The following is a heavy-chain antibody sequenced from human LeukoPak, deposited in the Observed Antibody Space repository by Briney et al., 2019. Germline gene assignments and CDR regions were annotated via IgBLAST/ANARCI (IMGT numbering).Heavy chain of an antibody. CDR1: GGSISSYY. CDR2: IYYSGST. Sequence: SETLSLTCTVSGGSISSYYWSWIRQPPGKGLEWIGYIYYSGSTNYNPSLKSRVTISVDTSKNQFSLKLSSVTAADTAVYYCARDGGSLSFDYWGQGTLVTVSS. J-gene: IGHJ4*02. CDR3: ARDGGSLSFDY. V-gene: IGHV4-59*01. D-gene: IGHD3-16*01.